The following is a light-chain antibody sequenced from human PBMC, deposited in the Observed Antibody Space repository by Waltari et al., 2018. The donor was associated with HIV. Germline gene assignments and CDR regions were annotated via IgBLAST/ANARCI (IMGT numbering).Light chain of an antibody. CDR1: NIGSKS. J-gene: IGLJ2*01. CDR3: QVWDSSSDHVV. V-gene: IGLV3-21*04. Sequence: SYVLTQPPSVSVAPGKTARITCGGTNIGSKSVHWYQQKPGQAPLLVIYYDSAPPSGLPERFSCSNSRNTATLTSSRVEAGDEADSYCQVWDSSSDHVVFGGGTNLTVL. CDR2: YDS.